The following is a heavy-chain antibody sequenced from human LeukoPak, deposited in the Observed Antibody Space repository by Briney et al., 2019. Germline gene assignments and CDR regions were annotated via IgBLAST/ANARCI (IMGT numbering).Heavy chain of an antibody. CDR1: GFTFSSYT. V-gene: IGHV3-23*01. CDR2: ISGSGGST. D-gene: IGHD3-10*01. J-gene: IGHJ4*02. Sequence: GGSLRLSCAASGFTFSSYTMNWVRQAPGKGLEWVSAISGSGGSTYYADSVKGRFTISRDNSKNTLYLQMNSLRAEDTAVYYCAKDWMVQGVIIIEYFDYWGQGTLVTVSS. CDR3: AKDWMVQGVIIIEYFDY.